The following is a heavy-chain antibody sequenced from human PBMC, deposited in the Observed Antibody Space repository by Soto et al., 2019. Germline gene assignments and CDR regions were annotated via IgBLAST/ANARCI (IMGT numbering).Heavy chain of an antibody. CDR1: GGSFSTYG. V-gene: IGHV1-69*13. CDR3: ARELDPYYGGNSLSLDY. J-gene: IGHJ4*02. D-gene: IGHD4-17*01. CDR2: IIPKFGTT. Sequence: QVQLVQSGAEVKKPGSSVKVSCKASGGSFSTYGINWVRLAPGQGLEWMGGIIPKFGTTNYAQKFQGRVKITADESTNTAYMELNYLRSEDTAVYFCARELDPYYGGNSLSLDYWGQGTLVTVSS.